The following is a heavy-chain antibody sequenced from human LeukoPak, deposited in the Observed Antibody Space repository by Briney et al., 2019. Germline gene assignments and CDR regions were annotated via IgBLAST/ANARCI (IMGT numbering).Heavy chain of an antibody. CDR2: INHNGNVN. J-gene: IGHJ6*02. V-gene: IGHV3-7*03. CDR3: ARGGGLDV. D-gene: IGHD3-16*01. CDR1: GGSISSRNYY. Sequence: ETLSLTCTVSGGSISSRNYYWGWIHQPPGKGLEWVASINHNGNVNYYVDSVKGRFTISRDNAKNSLYLQMSNLRAEDTAVYFCARGGGLDVWGQGATVTVSS.